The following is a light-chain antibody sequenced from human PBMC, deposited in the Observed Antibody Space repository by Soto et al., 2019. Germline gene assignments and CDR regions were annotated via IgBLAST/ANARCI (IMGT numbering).Light chain of an antibody. J-gene: IGKJ1*01. V-gene: IGKV3-20*01. CDR1: QSVSSN. Sequence: EIMMTQSPVTLSVSPGERATLSCRASQSVSSNLAWYQQKPGQAPRLLIYDASSRATGIPARFSGSGSGTDFTLTISRLEPEDFAVYYCQQYGSSSWTFGQGTKVDIK. CDR2: DAS. CDR3: QQYGSSSWT.